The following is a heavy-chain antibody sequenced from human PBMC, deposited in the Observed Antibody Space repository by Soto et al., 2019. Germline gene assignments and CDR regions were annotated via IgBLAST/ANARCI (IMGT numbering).Heavy chain of an antibody. V-gene: IGHV4-4*02. CDR3: ARSTIPERGMGE. CDR2: IYHSGNT. Sequence: QVQLQESGPGLVKPSGTLSLTCAVSGGSISSSNWWSWVRQSPGKGLEWIGEIYHSGNTNHNPSLKSRVTISLDKSKNQCSLKVTSVTAADTAMYYCARSTIPERGMGEWGQGTLVTVSS. D-gene: IGHD3-16*01. J-gene: IGHJ4*02. CDR1: GGSISSSNW.